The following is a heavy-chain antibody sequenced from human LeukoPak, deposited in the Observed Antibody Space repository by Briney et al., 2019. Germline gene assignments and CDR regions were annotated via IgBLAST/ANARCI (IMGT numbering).Heavy chain of an antibody. D-gene: IGHD5-18*01. J-gene: IGHJ6*03. V-gene: IGHV4-59*08. CDR1: GGSISSYY. CDR2: IYYSGST. Sequence: SETLSLTCTVSGGSISSYYWSWIRQPPGKGLEWIGYIYYSGSTNYNPSLKSRVTISVDTSKNQSSLKLSSVTAADTAVYYCATARPRYSYGYYYYYMDVWGKGTTVTVSS. CDR3: ATARPRYSYGYYYYYMDV.